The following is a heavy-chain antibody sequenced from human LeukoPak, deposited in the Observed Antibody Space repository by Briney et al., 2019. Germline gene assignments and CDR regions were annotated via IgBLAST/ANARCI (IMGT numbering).Heavy chain of an antibody. J-gene: IGHJ4*02. CDR3: ARGLGRITMIVVVSPFGY. V-gene: IGHV1-2*02. CDR2: INPNSGGT. D-gene: IGHD3-22*01. Sequence: ASVKVSCKASGYTFTGYYMHWVRQAPGRGLEWMGWINPNSGGTNYAQKFQGRVTMTRDTSISTAYMELSRLRSDDTAVYYCARGLGRITMIVVVSPFGYWGQGTLVTVSS. CDR1: GYTFTGYY.